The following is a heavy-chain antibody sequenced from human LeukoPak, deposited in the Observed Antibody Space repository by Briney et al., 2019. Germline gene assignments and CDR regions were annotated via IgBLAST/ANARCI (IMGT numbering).Heavy chain of an antibody. V-gene: IGHV4-59*08. Sequence: SETLSLSCIVSGGSISSYYWSWIRQPPGKGLEWIGYIFSSGSTNSNPSLKSRVTISVGTSKTQFSLKMTSVTAAGTAVYYCARQGSGGRAFDIWGQGTMVTVSS. CDR3: ARQGSGGRAFDI. D-gene: IGHD1-26*01. CDR2: IFSSGST. J-gene: IGHJ3*02. CDR1: GGSISSYY.